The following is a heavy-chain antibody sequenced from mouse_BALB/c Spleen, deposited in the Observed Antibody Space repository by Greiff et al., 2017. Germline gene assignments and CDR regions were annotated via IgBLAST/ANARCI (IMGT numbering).Heavy chain of an antibody. J-gene: IGHJ4*01. Sequence: VQLQQSGAELVRPGTSVKVSCKASGYAFTNYLIEWVKQRPGQGLEWIGVINPGSGGTNYNEKFKGKATLTADKSSSTAYMQLSSLTSDDSAVYFCARSGNDYDAMDYWGQGTSVTVSS. CDR3: ARSGNDYDAMDY. V-gene: IGHV1-54*01. D-gene: IGHD3-2*02. CDR2: INPGSGGT. CDR1: GYAFTNYL.